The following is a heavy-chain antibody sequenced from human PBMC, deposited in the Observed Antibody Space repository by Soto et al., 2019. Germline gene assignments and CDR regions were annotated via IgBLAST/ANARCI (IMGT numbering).Heavy chain of an antibody. CDR2: IYPGDSDT. D-gene: IGHD2-2*01. J-gene: IGHJ6*02. Sequence: GESLKIACKGSGYSFTSYWIGWVRQMPGKGLEWMGIIYPGDSDTRYSPSFQGQVTISADKSISTAYLQWSSLKASDTAMYYCARHGDIVVVPAAPGSSYYYHGMDVWGQGTTVTVSS. V-gene: IGHV5-51*01. CDR3: ARHGDIVVVPAAPGSSYYYHGMDV. CDR1: GYSFTSYW.